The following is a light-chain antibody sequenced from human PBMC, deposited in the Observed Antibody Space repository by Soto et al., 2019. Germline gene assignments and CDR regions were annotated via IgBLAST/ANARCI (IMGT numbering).Light chain of an antibody. V-gene: IGKV1-5*01. CDR1: QTILYW. CDR3: QQYHGYWP. CDR2: DAS. Sequence: DNKMTLSPSTLSASMGDRVTITCRSSQTILYWLTWHQQKPGRAPQVLISDASTLQQGVPSRFSGGGFGTEFTLNFSSLQPDDFAGYYCQQYHGYWPFGQGPKVDI. J-gene: IGKJ1*01.